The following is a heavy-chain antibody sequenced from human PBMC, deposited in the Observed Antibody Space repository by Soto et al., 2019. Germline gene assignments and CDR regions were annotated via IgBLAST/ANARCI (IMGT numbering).Heavy chain of an antibody. V-gene: IGHV4-59*02. CDR2: IYNSGTTT. D-gene: IGHD4-17*01. CDR3: ARYLGGDHVDY. J-gene: IGHJ4*01. Sequence: QVQLQESGPGLVKPSETLSLTCTVSGASVTSYYWSWIRQPPGKGREWIGYIYNSGTTTKYNPSRMSRVHISIDASKNQFPLKVSSVTAEDTAVYYCARYLGGDHVDYWGQGPLVTVSS. CDR1: GASVTSYY.